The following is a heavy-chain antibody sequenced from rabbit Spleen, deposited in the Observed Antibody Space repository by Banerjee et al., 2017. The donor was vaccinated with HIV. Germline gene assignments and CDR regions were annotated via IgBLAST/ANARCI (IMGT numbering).Heavy chain of an antibody. Sequence: QSLEESGGDMVKPGASLTLTCTASGFSLSSSYMCWVRKAPGKGLEWNVCIDSGSSGFTYFASWAKGRFTISKTASTTVTLHMSSLTAADTATYFCARDTSSSFSSYGMDLWVPGTLVTVS. J-gene: IGHJ6*01. CDR1: GFSLSSSY. CDR3: ARDTSSSFSSYGMDL. V-gene: IGHV1S40*01. D-gene: IGHD1-1*01. CDR2: IDSGSSGFT.